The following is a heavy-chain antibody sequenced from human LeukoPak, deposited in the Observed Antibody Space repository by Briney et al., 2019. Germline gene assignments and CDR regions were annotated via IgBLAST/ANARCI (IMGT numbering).Heavy chain of an antibody. Sequence: PTGGSLRLSCAASGFTFSSYAMTWVRQAPGKGLDWVSAMSGSGDSTYYADSVKGRFTISRDNSKNTLYLQMNSLRAEDTAVYYCAKHIRSSGWYVRADYWGQGTLVTVSS. J-gene: IGHJ4*02. V-gene: IGHV3-23*01. D-gene: IGHD6-19*01. CDR3: AKHIRSSGWYVRADY. CDR2: MSGSGDST. CDR1: GFTFSSYA.